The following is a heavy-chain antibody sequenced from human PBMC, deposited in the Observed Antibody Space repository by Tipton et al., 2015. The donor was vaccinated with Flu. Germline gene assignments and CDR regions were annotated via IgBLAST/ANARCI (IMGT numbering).Heavy chain of an antibody. J-gene: IGHJ3*02. Sequence: TLSLTCTVSGDSITSGSYFWSWFRQPAGKPLVWSGRVYIWGRVNYNPSFESRVAMSIDTSKNQFSLELSSVTAADTAVYFCARYRDAYDTREHAFDIWGRGTLVTVSS. D-gene: IGHD3-22*01. CDR3: ARYRDAYDTREHAFDI. V-gene: IGHV4-61*02. CDR2: VYIWGRV. CDR1: GDSITSGSYF.